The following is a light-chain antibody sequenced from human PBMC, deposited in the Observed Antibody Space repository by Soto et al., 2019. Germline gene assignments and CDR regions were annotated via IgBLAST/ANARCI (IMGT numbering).Light chain of an antibody. CDR1: QSVSSSY. Sequence: EIVLTQSPGTLSLSPGERATLSCRASQSVSSSYLAWYQHKPGQAPRLLISGVSSRATGIPDRFSGSGSGTHFTLTISRLEPEDFAVYYCHQYATSPKTFGQGTKVEIK. V-gene: IGKV3-20*01. CDR3: HQYATSPKT. CDR2: GVS. J-gene: IGKJ1*01.